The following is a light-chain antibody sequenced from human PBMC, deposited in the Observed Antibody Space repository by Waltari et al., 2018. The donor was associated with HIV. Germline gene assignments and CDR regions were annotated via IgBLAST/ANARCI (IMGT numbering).Light chain of an antibody. CDR2: GAS. CDR3: QQYGSSPPYS. CDR1: QSVSSSY. J-gene: IGKJ2*03. Sequence: EIVLTQSPGTLSLSPGERATLSCRASQSVSSSYLAWYQQTPGQAPRLLIYGASSRATGIPDRFSGSGSGTDFTLTISRLEPEDFAVYYCQQYGSSPPYSFGQGTKLEIK. V-gene: IGKV3-20*01.